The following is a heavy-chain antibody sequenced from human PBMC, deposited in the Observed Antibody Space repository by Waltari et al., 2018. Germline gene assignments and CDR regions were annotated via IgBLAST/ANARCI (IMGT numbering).Heavy chain of an antibody. D-gene: IGHD6-6*01. J-gene: IGHJ6*02. CDR3: AREFCSSESPYYYGMDV. CDR1: GFTFSSYA. Sequence: QVQLVASGGGVVQPGRSLRLSCAASGFTFSSYAMHWVRQAPGKGLEWVAVISYDGSNKYYADSVKGRFTISRDNSKNTLYLQMNSLRAEDTAVYYCAREFCSSESPYYYGMDVWGQGTTVTVSS. V-gene: IGHV3-30*01. CDR2: ISYDGSNK.